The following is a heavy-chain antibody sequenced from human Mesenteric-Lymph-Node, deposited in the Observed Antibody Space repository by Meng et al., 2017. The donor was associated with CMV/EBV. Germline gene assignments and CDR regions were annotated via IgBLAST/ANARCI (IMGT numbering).Heavy chain of an antibody. CDR2: IYHSGRT. CDR1: GGSISSHYW. J-gene: IGHJ4*02. Sequence: LTCAVSGGSISSHYWWSWVRQPPGKGLEWIGEIYHSGRTNYNPSLKSRVTISVDKSKNQFSLKLTSVTAADTAVYYCAGIGGTTPLGYWGQGTLVTVSS. CDR3: AGIGGTTPLGY. D-gene: IGHD2-15*01. V-gene: IGHV4-4*02.